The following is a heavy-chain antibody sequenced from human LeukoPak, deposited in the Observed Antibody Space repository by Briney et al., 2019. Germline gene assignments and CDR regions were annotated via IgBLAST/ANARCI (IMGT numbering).Heavy chain of an antibody. CDR2: INHSGST. CDR3: AKGSDDSSGYEWRDAFDI. D-gene: IGHD3-22*01. V-gene: IGHV4-34*01. J-gene: IGHJ3*02. CDR1: GGSFSGYY. Sequence: PSETLSLTCAVYGGSFSGYYWSWIRQPPGKGLEWIGEINHSGSTNYNPSLKSRVTISVDTSKNQFSLKLSSVTAADTAVYYCAKGSDDSSGYEWRDAFDIWGQGTMVTVSS.